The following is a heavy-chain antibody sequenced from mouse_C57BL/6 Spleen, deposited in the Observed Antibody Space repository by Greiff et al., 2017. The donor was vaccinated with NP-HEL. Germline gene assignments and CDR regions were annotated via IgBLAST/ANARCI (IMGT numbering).Heavy chain of an antibody. D-gene: IGHD1-1*01. CDR2: IDPSDSET. CDR1: GYTFTSYW. Sequence: VQLQQPGAELVRPGSSVKLSCKASGYTFTSYWMHWVKQRPIQGLEWIGNIDPSDSETHYNQKFKDKATLTADKSSSTAYMELRSLTSEDSAVYYCTRWGKITPGYWGQGTTLTVSS. V-gene: IGHV1-52*01. CDR3: TRWGKITPGY. J-gene: IGHJ2*01.